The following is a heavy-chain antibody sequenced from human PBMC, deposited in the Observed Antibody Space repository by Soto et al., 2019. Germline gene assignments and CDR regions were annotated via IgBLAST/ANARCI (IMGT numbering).Heavy chain of an antibody. CDR2: INHSGST. Sequence: SETLSLTCAVYGGSFSGYYWSWIRQPPGKGLEWIGEINHSGSTNYNPSLKSRVTISVDTSKNQFSLKLSSVTAADTAVYYCARGMGYYGSGSYYDRYYYYGMDVWGQGTTVTVSS. D-gene: IGHD3-10*01. CDR3: ARGMGYYGSGSYYDRYYYYGMDV. CDR1: GGSFSGYY. V-gene: IGHV4-34*01. J-gene: IGHJ6*02.